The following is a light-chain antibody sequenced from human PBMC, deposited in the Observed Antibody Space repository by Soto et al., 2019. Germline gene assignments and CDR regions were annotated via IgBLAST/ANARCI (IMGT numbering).Light chain of an antibody. Sequence: EIVMTQSPATLSVSPGERATLSCRASQSVSNNLAWYQQKPGQAPRLLIYGASTRATGIPARFSGSGSGTEFTLNISSLQSEDFAVYYCQQYNNWPGTFGGGTKVEIK. J-gene: IGKJ4*01. V-gene: IGKV3-15*01. CDR3: QQYNNWPGT. CDR1: QSVSNN. CDR2: GAS.